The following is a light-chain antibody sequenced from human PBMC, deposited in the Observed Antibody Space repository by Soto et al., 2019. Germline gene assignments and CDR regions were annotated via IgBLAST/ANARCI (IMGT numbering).Light chain of an antibody. J-gene: IGKJ3*01. V-gene: IGKV3-20*01. CDR3: QQYDTSPFT. CDR2: GAS. Sequence: EIVLTQSPGTLSLSPGERATLSCRASQSVSNNYLAWFRQKPGQAPRVLIYGASSRATGIPDRFSGSGSGTDFTLTISRLESEDFAVYYCQQYDTSPFTFGPGTKVDV. CDR1: QSVSNNY.